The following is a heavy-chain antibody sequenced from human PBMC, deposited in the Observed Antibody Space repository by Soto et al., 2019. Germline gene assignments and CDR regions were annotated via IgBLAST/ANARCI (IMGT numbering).Heavy chain of an antibody. CDR3: ATVGSSSPHDAFDI. CDR2: MNPNSGNT. J-gene: IGHJ3*02. D-gene: IGHD6-6*01. V-gene: IGHV1-8*01. CDR1: GYTFTSYD. Sequence: GASVKVSCKASGYTFTSYDINWVRQATGQGLEWMGWMNPNSGNTGYAQKFQGRVTMTEDTSTDTAYMELSSLRSEDTAVYYCATVGSSSPHDAFDIWGQGTMVTVSS.